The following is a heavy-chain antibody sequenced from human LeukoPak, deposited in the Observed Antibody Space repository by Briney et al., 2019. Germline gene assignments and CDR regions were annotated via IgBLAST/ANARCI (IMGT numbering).Heavy chain of an antibody. V-gene: IGHV1-2*02. J-gene: IGHJ6*03. CDR2: INPNSGGT. CDR1: GYTFTGYY. D-gene: IGHD1-1*01. CDR3: ARDHWNDVAYYYYMDV. Sequence: ASVKVSCKASGYTFTGYYMHWVRQAPGQGLEWMGWINPNSGGTNYAQKFQGRVTMTRDTSISTAYMELSRLRSDDTAVYYCARDHWNDVAYYYYMDVWGKGTTVTVSS.